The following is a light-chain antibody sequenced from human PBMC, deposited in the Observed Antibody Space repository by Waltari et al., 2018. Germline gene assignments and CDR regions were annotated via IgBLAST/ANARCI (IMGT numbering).Light chain of an antibody. V-gene: IGKV3D-20*02. CDR2: EAS. Sequence: EMVLTQSPATLALSPGERATLSCRSSQIVGRALAWYQQKPGQAPRLLIYEASSRTTGIPDRFRSSGSWTDFSLTISRVEPEDFAVYYCRMYVRLPVTFGQGTKVEVK. CDR1: QIVGRA. CDR3: RMYVRLPVT. J-gene: IGKJ1*01.